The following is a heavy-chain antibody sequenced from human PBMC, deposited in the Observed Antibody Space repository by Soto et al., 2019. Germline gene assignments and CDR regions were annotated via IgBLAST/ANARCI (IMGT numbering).Heavy chain of an antibody. V-gene: IGHV1-69*04. Sequence: SVKVSCKASGGTFSSYTISWVRQAPGQGLEWMGRIIPILGIANYAQKFQGRVTITADKSTSTAYMELSSLRSEDTAVYYCARDPPLYYYDTPGAFDIWGQGTMVTVS. J-gene: IGHJ3*02. D-gene: IGHD3-22*01. CDR2: IIPILGIA. CDR1: GGTFSSYT. CDR3: ARDPPLYYYDTPGAFDI.